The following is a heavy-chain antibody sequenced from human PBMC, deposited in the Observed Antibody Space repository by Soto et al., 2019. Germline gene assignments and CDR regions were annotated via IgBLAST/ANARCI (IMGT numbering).Heavy chain of an antibody. CDR1: GYTFTGYY. J-gene: IGHJ6*03. CDR3: ARDGGGYYYYYTDV. V-gene: IGHV1-2*04. D-gene: IGHD1-26*01. CDR2: INPNSGGT. Sequence: ASVKVSCKASGYTFTGYYMHWVRQAPGQGLEWMGWINPNSGGTNYAQKFQGWVTMTRDTSISTAYMELSRLRSDDTAVYYCARDGGGYYYYYTDVWGKGTTVTVSS.